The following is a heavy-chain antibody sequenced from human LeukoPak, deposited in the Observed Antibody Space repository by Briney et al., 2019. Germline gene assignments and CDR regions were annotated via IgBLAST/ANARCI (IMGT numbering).Heavy chain of an antibody. D-gene: IGHD2-15*01. J-gene: IGHJ4*02. CDR3: VRDTSVGAAYFDV. V-gene: IGHV3-30*02. CDR2: IRYDGSDI. Sequence: GGSLRLSCAASRFVFPSHGMHWVRQAPGKGLEWVAFIRYDGSDIYYADSVKGRFTISRDNSKKTLYLQLHSLRPDDTAVYYCVRDTSVGAAYFDVWGQGALVTVSS. CDR1: RFVFPSHG.